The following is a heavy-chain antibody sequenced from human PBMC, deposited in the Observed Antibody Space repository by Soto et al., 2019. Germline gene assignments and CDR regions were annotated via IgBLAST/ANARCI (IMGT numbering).Heavy chain of an antibody. CDR1: GFNFEEYA. V-gene: IGHV3-9*01. J-gene: IGHJ6*02. D-gene: IGHD3-22*01. Sequence: PGGSLRLSCVTSGFNFEEYAMHWVRQAPGKGLEWVSGISRDRGRVGYANSVKGRFTLSRDDAKRSLYLEMDSLRGEDTALYYCTRSDTSGYYDYYYGVDVWGQGTTVTVFS. CDR2: ISRDRGRV. CDR3: TRSDTSGYYDYYYGVDV.